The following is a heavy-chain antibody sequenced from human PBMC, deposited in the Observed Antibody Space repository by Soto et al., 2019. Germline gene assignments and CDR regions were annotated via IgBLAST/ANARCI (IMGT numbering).Heavy chain of an antibody. CDR1: RFTFSDYN. CDR2: IASRSNYI. J-gene: IGHJ6*02. D-gene: IGHD2-21*01. V-gene: IGHV3-21*01. Sequence: GGSLRLSCVASRFTFSDYNMNWLRQTPGKGLEWVSSIASRSNYIYYADSLKGRLTVSRDNARNSLYLQVDNLRAEDTAVYYCARNRRIAVEMDVWGQGTTVTVSS. CDR3: ARNRRIAVEMDV.